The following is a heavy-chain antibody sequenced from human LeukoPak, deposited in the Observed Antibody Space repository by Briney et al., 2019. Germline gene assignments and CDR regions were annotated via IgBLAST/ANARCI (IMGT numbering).Heavy chain of an antibody. Sequence: ASVKVSCKASGYTFTSYAMHWVRQAPGQRLEWMGWINAGNGNTKYSQKFQGRVTITRDTSASTAYMELSSLRSEDTAVYYCARDRNCSSTSCYDRTFDYWGQGTLVTVSS. V-gene: IGHV1-3*01. CDR1: GYTFTSYA. CDR2: INAGNGNT. J-gene: IGHJ4*02. CDR3: ARDRNCSSTSCYDRTFDY. D-gene: IGHD2-2*01.